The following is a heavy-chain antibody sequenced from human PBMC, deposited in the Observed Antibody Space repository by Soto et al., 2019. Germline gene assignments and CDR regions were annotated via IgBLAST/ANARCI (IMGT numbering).Heavy chain of an antibody. CDR2: ISSGGNI. V-gene: IGHV3-66*01. CDR1: GFTVSDNY. CDR3: AREERRWGDFEY. D-gene: IGHD3-16*01. Sequence: GGSLRLSCAVSGFTVSDNYVSWVRQAPGKGLEWVSEISSGGNIYYADSVKGRFTISRDNSKNTVFLQMDSLRVEDTALYYCAREERRWGDFEYWGQGTLVTVSS. J-gene: IGHJ4*02.